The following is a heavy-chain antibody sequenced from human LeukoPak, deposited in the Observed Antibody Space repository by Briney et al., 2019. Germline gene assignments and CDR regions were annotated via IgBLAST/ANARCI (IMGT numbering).Heavy chain of an antibody. J-gene: IGHJ4*02. CDR2: IYYSGST. CDR1: GGSISSSSYY. Sequence: SETLSLTCTVSGGSISSSSYYWGWIRQPPGKGLEWIGSIYYSGSTYYNPSLQSRVTISVDRSKNQFSLKLGSVTAADTAVYYCARASYSYDINGWVPFDYWGQGTLVTVSS. V-gene: IGHV4-39*01. D-gene: IGHD3-22*01. CDR3: ARASYSYDINGWVPFDY.